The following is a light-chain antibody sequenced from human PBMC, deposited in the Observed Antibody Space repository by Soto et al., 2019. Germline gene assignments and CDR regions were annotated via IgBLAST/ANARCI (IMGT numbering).Light chain of an antibody. Sequence: AIRMTQSPSSLSASTGDRVTITCRASHGISSYLAWYQQKPGKAPKLLIYAASTLQSGVPSRFSGSGSGTDFTLTISCLQSEDFATYYCQQYYSYPGTFGQGTKLEIK. CDR2: AAS. V-gene: IGKV1-8*01. CDR3: QQYYSYPGT. J-gene: IGKJ2*01. CDR1: HGISSY.